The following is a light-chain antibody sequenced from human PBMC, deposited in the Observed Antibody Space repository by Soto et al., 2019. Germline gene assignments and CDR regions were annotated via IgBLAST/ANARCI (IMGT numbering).Light chain of an antibody. J-gene: IGKJ1*01. Sequence: EIVMTQSPATLSVSPGERVTLSCRASQSVSSNLAWYQQKPGQAPRLLIYGASTRATGIPARCSGSGSGTEFTLPISSLQSEDFAGYYGQQYNNWAFPSWTCGQGTKVEL. CDR2: GAS. V-gene: IGKV3-15*01. CDR3: QQYNNWAFPSWT. CDR1: QSVSSN.